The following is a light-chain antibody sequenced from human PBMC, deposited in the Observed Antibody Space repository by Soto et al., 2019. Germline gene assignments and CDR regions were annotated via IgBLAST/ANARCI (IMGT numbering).Light chain of an antibody. CDR1: SSDIGTYKY. V-gene: IGLV2-14*01. CDR3: SSYTSGSTPYL. J-gene: IGLJ1*01. CDR2: QVS. Sequence: QSVLAQPASVSGSPGQSITISCTGTSSDIGTYKYVSWYQQHPGKAPKLMIYQVSNRPSGVSSRFSGSKSGNTASLTISGLQAEDEADYYCSSYTSGSTPYLFGTGTKVTVL.